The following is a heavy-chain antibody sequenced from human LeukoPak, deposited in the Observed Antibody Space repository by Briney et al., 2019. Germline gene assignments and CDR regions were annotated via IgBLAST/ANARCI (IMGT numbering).Heavy chain of an antibody. J-gene: IGHJ4*02. CDR2: ISGSGGST. Sequence: GGSLRLSCAASGFTFSSYAMSWVRQAPGKGLEWVSAISGSGGSTYYADSVKGRFTISRDNSKNTLYLQMNSLRAEDTAVYYCAKELGYSSGWSDNFDYWGQGTLVTVSS. D-gene: IGHD6-19*01. CDR3: AKELGYSSGWSDNFDY. CDR1: GFTFSSYA. V-gene: IGHV3-23*01.